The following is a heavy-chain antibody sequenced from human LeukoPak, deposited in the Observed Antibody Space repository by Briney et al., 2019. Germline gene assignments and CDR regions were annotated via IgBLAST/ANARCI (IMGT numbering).Heavy chain of an antibody. CDR1: GGSISSGGYS. CDR2: IYHSGST. CDR3: AGLVAREGVYYFDY. D-gene: IGHD5-12*01. J-gene: IGHJ4*02. V-gene: IGHV4-30-2*01. Sequence: SQTLSLTCAVSGGSISSGGYSWSWTRQPPGKGLEWIGYIYHSGSTYYNPSLKSRVTISVDRSKNQFSLKLSSVTAADTAVYYCAGLVAREGVYYFDYWGQGTLVTVSS.